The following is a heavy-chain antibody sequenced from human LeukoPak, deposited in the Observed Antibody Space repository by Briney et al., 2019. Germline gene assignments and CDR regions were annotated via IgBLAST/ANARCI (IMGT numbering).Heavy chain of an antibody. D-gene: IGHD3-3*01. CDR3: AKPSGYMYYFDY. Sequence: GGSLRLSCAASGFTFSSYGMHWVRQAPGKGLEWVAVISYDGSNKYYADSVKGRFTISGDNSKNTLYLQMNSLRAEDTAVYYCAKPSGYMYYFDYWGQGTLVTVSS. CDR2: ISYDGSNK. J-gene: IGHJ4*02. CDR1: GFTFSSYG. V-gene: IGHV3-30*18.